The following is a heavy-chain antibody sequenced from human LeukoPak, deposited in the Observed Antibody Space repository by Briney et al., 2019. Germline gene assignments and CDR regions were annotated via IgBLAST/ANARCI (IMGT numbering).Heavy chain of an antibody. CDR2: ISGSGGNT. Sequence: PGGSLRLSCAASGFTFSSSAMSWVRQAPGKGLEWVSAISGSGGNTYYADSVKGRFTISRDNSKNTLYLQMNSLRAEDTAVYYCAKSPGGILGYWGQGTLVTVSS. V-gene: IGHV3-23*01. D-gene: IGHD4-23*01. J-gene: IGHJ4*02. CDR3: AKSPGGILGY. CDR1: GFTFSSSA.